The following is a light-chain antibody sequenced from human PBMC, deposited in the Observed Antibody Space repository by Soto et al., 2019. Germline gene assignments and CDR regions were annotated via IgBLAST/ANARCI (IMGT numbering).Light chain of an antibody. J-gene: IGLJ1*01. CDR2: EVS. V-gene: IGLV2-14*01. Sequence: QSALTQPASVSGSPGQSITISCTGTSSDVGGYNYVSWYQQHPGKAPKLMIYEVSNRPSRVSNRFSGSKSGNTASLTISGLQAEDEADYYCSSYTSSITSPDVFGTGTKLTVL. CDR1: SSDVGGYNY. CDR3: SSYTSSITSPDV.